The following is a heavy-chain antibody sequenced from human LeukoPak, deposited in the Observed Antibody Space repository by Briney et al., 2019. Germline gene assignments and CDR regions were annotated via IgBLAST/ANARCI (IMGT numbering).Heavy chain of an antibody. CDR1: GYSISSGYY. Sequence: PSETLSLTCAVSGYSISSGYYWGWIRHPPGKGLEWIGSINHSGSTYYNPSLKSRVTISIDTSKNQFSLNLSSVTAADTAVYYCARDGDYGEYYFDYWGQGTLVTVSS. CDR2: INHSGST. J-gene: IGHJ4*02. D-gene: IGHD4-17*01. V-gene: IGHV4-38-2*02. CDR3: ARDGDYGEYYFDY.